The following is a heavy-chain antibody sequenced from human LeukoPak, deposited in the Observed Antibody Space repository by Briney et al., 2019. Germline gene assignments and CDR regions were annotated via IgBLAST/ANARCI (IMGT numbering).Heavy chain of an antibody. V-gene: IGHV3-30*02. CDR1: GFTFSNHG. CDR2: IRFDATNK. CDR3: AKEQYPGYFDF. Sequence: PGGSLRLSCTASGFTFSNHGMHWVRQAPGKGLEWVCFIRFDATNKYYADSVKGRFTISRDNSNNTLYLQLNNVRTEDTATYFCAKEQYPGYFDFWGQGTLVTVSA. J-gene: IGHJ4*02. D-gene: IGHD1-14*01.